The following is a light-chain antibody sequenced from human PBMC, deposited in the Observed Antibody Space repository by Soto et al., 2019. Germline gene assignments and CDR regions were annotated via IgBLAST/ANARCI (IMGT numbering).Light chain of an antibody. CDR1: GSNLGAGYD. CDR3: QSYDSSLSAWV. Sequence: QSVLTQPPSVSGAPGQRVTLTCTGSGSNLGAGYDVHWYQHLPETAPKLLMYRNSNRPTGVPDRFSGSKSGTSASLAITGLQAEDEADFYCQSYDSSLSAWVFGGGTQLTVL. CDR2: RNS. J-gene: IGLJ3*02. V-gene: IGLV1-40*01.